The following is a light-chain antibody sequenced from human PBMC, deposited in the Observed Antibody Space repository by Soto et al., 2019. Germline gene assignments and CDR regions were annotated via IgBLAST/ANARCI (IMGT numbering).Light chain of an antibody. V-gene: IGKV3-20*01. CDR1: QSVSSSY. J-gene: IGKJ4*01. CDR3: QQYGSSPLT. CDR2: GVS. Sequence: EIVLTQSPGTLSLSPGERATLSCRASQSVSSSYLVWYQQKPGQAPRLLIYGVSSRATGIPDRFSGSGSGTDFTLTISRLEPEDFALYYCQQYGSSPLTLGGGTKVDIK.